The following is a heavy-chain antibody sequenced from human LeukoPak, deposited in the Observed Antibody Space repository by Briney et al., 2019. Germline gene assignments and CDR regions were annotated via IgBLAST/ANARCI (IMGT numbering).Heavy chain of an antibody. J-gene: IGHJ6*02. V-gene: IGHV1-69*04. Sequence: ASVKVSCNASGGTFSSYAISWVRHGPGQGLEWMGRMIPILGIANYAQKFQGRVTITADKSTSTAYMELSSLRSEDTAVYYCARVRRYYDSSGYYYSYYGMDVWGQGTTVTVSS. CDR2: MIPILGIA. CDR1: GGTFSSYA. CDR3: ARVRRYYDSSGYYYSYYGMDV. D-gene: IGHD3-22*01.